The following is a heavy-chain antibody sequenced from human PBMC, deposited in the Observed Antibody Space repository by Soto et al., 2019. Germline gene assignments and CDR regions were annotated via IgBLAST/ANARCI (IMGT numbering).Heavy chain of an antibody. CDR1: GFTFSSYA. V-gene: IGHV3-23*01. CDR3: AKPLYTGSYFFFGS. CDR2: ISSSGGNT. J-gene: IGHJ4*02. D-gene: IGHD1-26*01. Sequence: EVQLLESGGGLVQPGGSLRLSCAASGFTFSSYAVSWVRQAPGKGLEWVSGISSSGGNTYYADSVKGRFTISRDNSQNTVYLQMNSLRVEDTAVYYCAKPLYTGSYFFFGSWGQGTLVTVSS.